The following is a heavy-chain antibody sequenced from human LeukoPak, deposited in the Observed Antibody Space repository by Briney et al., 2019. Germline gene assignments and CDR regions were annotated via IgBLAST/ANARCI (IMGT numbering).Heavy chain of an antibody. D-gene: IGHD5-18*01. CDR2: IYSSGST. Sequence: SETLSLTCTVSGASISGYYWSWIRQPPGKGLEWIGYIYSSGSTNYNPSLQSRVTISIDTSKSQFSLDLTSVTAADTAVYYCTREGAYGYPVSGGQGNMVTVSS. J-gene: IGHJ4*02. V-gene: IGHV4-59*01. CDR3: TREGAYGYPVS. CDR1: GASISGYY.